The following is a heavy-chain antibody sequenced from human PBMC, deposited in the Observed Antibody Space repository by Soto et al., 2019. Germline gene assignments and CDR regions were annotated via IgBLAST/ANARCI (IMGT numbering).Heavy chain of an antibody. Sequence: SETLSLTCTVSGGSISSLYWSWIRQPPGKGLEWIGYIYYSGSTNYNPSLKSRVTISVDTSKSQFSLKLSYVTAADTAVYYCAIITGARGWFDPWGQGSLVTVSS. CDR1: GGSISSLY. CDR3: AIITGARGWFDP. CDR2: IYYSGST. V-gene: IGHV4-59*11. J-gene: IGHJ5*02. D-gene: IGHD1-26*01.